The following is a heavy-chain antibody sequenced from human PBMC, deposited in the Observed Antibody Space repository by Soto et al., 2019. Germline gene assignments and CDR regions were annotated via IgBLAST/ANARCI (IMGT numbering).Heavy chain of an antibody. CDR1: GYTFTSYA. V-gene: IGHV1-3*01. J-gene: IGHJ4*02. CDR3: ATHLGSMVRGVIGYFDY. CDR2: INAGNGNT. Sequence: ASVKGSCNASGYTFTSYAMHWVRQAPGQRLEWMGWINAGNGNTKYSQKFQGRVTITRDTSASTAYMELSSLRSEDTAVYYCATHLGSMVRGVIGYFDYWGQGTLVTVSS. D-gene: IGHD3-10*01.